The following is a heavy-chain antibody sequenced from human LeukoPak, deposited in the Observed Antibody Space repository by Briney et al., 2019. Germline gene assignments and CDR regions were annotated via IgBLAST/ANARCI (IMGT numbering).Heavy chain of an antibody. J-gene: IGHJ3*02. CDR3: ARVCDYDVLTANCNRDGYDI. CDR1: GGSFSNYC. Sequence: PSDTLSLTCAVYGGSFSNYCWTWIRQPPGKGLEWIGEICHGGTTNYNPSLKSRVTISVDKSKNQFSLRLSSVAAADTALYFCARVCDYDVLTANCNRDGYDIWGQGTMVTVSS. CDR2: ICHGGTT. D-gene: IGHD3-9*01. V-gene: IGHV4-34*01.